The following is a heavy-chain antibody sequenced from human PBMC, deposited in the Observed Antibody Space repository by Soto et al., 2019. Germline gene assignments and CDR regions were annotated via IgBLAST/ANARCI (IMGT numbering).Heavy chain of an antibody. V-gene: IGHV3-9*01. Sequence: EVQLVESGGGLVQPGRSLRLSCAASGFTFDDYAMHWVRQAPGKGLEWVSGISWNSGSIGYADSVKGRFTISRDNANNSLYLQMNSLRAEDTDLYYCAKDPDYGDYGLWGQGTLVTVSS. D-gene: IGHD4-17*01. CDR1: GFTFDDYA. CDR2: ISWNSGSI. CDR3: AKDPDYGDYGL. J-gene: IGHJ4*02.